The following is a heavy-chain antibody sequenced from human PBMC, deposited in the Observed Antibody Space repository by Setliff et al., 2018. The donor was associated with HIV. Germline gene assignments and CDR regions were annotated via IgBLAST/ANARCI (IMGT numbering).Heavy chain of an antibody. D-gene: IGHD6-13*01. J-gene: IGHJ6*03. CDR2: ITSSGTGI. Sequence: SLKISCTTSGFTFSDYYMSWIRQAPGKGLEWLSYITSSGTGIYYAASVKGRFTISRDNARSSLFLQMNNLTAADSAVYYCAGSWYRGTNNYFYYMDVWGKGTAVTVSS. V-gene: IGHV3-11*04. CDR1: GFTFSDYY. CDR3: AGSWYRGTNNYFYYMDV.